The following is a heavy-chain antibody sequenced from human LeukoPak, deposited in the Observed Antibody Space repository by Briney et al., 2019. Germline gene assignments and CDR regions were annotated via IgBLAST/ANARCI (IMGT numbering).Heavy chain of an antibody. J-gene: IGHJ4*02. Sequence: PGGSLRLSCAASGFTFTSYSMTWVRQPPGKGLEWVSAIDGSGHTYYADSVKGRFTISRDNSKNTLYLQVNSLRAEDTALYYCAKFLTSAAWDYWGQGTLVTVSS. V-gene: IGHV3-23*01. CDR2: IDGSGHT. CDR3: AKFLTSAAWDY. CDR1: GFTFTSYS. D-gene: IGHD2/OR15-2a*01.